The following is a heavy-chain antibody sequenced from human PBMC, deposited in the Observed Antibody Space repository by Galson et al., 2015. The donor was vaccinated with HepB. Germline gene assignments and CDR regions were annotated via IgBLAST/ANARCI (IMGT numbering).Heavy chain of an antibody. D-gene: IGHD3-3*01. J-gene: IGHJ6*03. CDR2: ISGSGDTT. CDR1: GFTFSSHA. CDR3: AKRISITFFGPGKNYMDV. Sequence: SLRLSCAASGFTFSSHAMSWVRQAPGKGLEWVSGISGSGDTTYYAGSVEGRFTISRDNSKNTLYMQINSLTAEDTAVYYCAKRISITFFGPGKNYMDVWGKGTTATVSS. V-gene: IGHV3-23*01.